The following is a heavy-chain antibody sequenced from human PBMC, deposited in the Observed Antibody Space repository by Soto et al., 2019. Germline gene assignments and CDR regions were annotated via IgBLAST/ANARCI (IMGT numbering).Heavy chain of an antibody. V-gene: IGHV1-46*01. J-gene: IGHJ6*02. D-gene: IGHD6-19*01. CDR2: INPSGGST. CDR3: ARGSTAVAGTYYYYGMDV. CDR1: GYTFTSYY. Sequence: ASVKVSCKASGYTFTSYYMHWVRQAPGQGLEWMGIINPSGGSTSYAQKFQGRVTMTRDTSTSTVYMELSSLRSEDTAVYYCARGSTAVAGTYYYYGMDVWGQGTTGSVSS.